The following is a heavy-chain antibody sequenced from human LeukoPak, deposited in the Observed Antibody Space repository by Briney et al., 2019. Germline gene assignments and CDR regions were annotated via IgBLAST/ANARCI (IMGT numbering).Heavy chain of an antibody. CDR1: GNSLSRSYY. Sequence: ETLSLTCAVSGNSLSRSYYWGWIRQPPGKGLEWVGNIYHSGSTYYNPSLKSRVAISVDTSRNQFSLRLNSVTTADTAVYYCARDWDGFDIWGQGTVVTVSS. J-gene: IGHJ3*02. V-gene: IGHV4-38-2*02. CDR2: IYHSGST. CDR3: ARDWDGFDI.